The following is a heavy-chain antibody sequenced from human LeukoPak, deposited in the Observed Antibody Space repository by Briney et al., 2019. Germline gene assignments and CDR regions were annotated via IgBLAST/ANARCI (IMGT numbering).Heavy chain of an antibody. CDR2: ISGSGGST. J-gene: IGHJ4*02. CDR1: GLTLSNSA. V-gene: IGHV3-23*01. CDR3: AKRIQSAMATGY. Sequence: GGSLRLSCAASGLTLSNSALSWVRQAPGKGLEWVSDISGSGGSTYYADSVKGRFTISRDNSKNTLYLQMNSLRAEDTAVYYCAKRIQSAMATGYWGQGTLVTVSS. D-gene: IGHD5-18*01.